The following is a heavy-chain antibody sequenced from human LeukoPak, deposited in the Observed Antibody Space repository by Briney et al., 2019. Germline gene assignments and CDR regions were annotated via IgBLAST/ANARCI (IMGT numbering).Heavy chain of an antibody. CDR1: GYTFTGYY. CDR3: ARSPPRDSDAFDI. V-gene: IGHV1-46*01. CDR2: IYPSGGST. D-gene: IGHD2-15*01. J-gene: IGHJ3*02. Sequence: ASVKASCKASGYTFTGYYMHWVRQAPGQGLEWMGLIYPSGGSTRYAQKFQGRVTMTRDTSTSTVYMALSSLRSEDTAVYYCARSPPRDSDAFDIWGQGTMVTVS.